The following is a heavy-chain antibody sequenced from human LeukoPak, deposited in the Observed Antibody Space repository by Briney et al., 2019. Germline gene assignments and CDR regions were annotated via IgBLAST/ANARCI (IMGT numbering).Heavy chain of an antibody. CDR3: AREEYYSDNSGYYPDF. CDR2: IYTSGST. J-gene: IGHJ4*02. Sequence: SRTLSLTCTVSGDSISSGSYYWSWIRQPAGKGLEWIGRIYTSGSTNYNPSLKSRVTISVDTSKNQFPLKLSSVTAADTAVYYCAREEYYSDNSGYYPDFWGQGTLVTVSS. V-gene: IGHV4-61*02. CDR1: GDSISSGSYY. D-gene: IGHD3-22*01.